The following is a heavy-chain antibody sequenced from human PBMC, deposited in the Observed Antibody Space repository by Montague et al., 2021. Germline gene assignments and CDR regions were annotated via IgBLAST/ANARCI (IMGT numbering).Heavy chain of an antibody. Sequence: SETLSLTCTVSGGSISSSSYYWGWIRQPPGKGLEWIGSIYYSGSTYYNPSLKSRVTISVDTSENQFSLKLSSVTAADTAVYYCAGHVIGNYGMDVWGQGTTVTVSS. J-gene: IGHJ6*02. CDR2: IYYSGST. CDR3: AGHVIGNYGMDV. CDR1: GGSISSSSYY. V-gene: IGHV4-39*01. D-gene: IGHD3-16*02.